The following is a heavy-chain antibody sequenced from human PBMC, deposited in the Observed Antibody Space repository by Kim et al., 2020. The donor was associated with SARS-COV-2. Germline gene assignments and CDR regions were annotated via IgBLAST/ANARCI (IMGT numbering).Heavy chain of an antibody. J-gene: IGHJ6*02. D-gene: IGHD1-26*01. CDR1: GGTFSSYA. Sequence: SVKVSCKASGGTFSSYAISWVRQAPGQGLEWMGGIIPIFGTANYAQKFQGRVTITADESTSTAYMELSSLRSEDTAVYYCARDRTGIRLVGATTEYYYYGMDVWGQGTTVTVSS. CDR3: ARDRTGIRLVGATTEYYYYGMDV. V-gene: IGHV1-69*13. CDR2: IIPIFGTA.